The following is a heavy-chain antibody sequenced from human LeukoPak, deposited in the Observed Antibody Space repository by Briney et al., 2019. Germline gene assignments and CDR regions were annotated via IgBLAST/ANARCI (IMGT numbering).Heavy chain of an antibody. V-gene: IGHV3-21*01. D-gene: IGHD2-21*02. CDR2: ISSSSSYI. CDR1: GFTFSSYS. CDR3: AREIGLVTARFDY. Sequence: GGSLRLSCAASGFTFSSYSMNWVRQAPGKGLEWVSSISSSSSYIYCADSVKGRFTISRDNAKNSLYLQMNSLRAEDTAVYYCAREIGLVTARFDYWGQGTLVTVSS. J-gene: IGHJ4*02.